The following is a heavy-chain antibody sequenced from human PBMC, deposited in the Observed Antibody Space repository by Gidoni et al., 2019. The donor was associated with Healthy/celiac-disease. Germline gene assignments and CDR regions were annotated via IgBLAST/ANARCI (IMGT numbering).Heavy chain of an antibody. D-gene: IGHD2-21*02. CDR2: ISAYNGNT. Sequence: QVQLVQSGAEVKKPGASVKVSCKASGYTFTSYGISWVRQAPGQGLEWMGWISAYNGNTNYAQKLQGRVTMTTDTSTSTAYMELRSLRSDDTAVYYCARVAYCGGDCYPKWGLEWFDPWGQGTLVTVSS. V-gene: IGHV1-18*01. CDR1: GYTFTSYG. J-gene: IGHJ5*02. CDR3: ARVAYCGGDCYPKWGLEWFDP.